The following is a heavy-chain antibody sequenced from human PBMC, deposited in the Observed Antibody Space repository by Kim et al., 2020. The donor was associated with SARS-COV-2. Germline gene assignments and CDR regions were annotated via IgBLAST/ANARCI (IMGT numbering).Heavy chain of an antibody. CDR3: ARKGTNYYGSGKDWLEH. Sequence: ASVKVSCRASGYTFTSYGITWVRQAPGQGLEWIGWISGYNGITDYAQKFQGRVTMTTDISTGTVYMDLRSLRSDDSAIYYCARKGTNYYGSGKDWLEHCGQGTLVTVSS. V-gene: IGHV1-18*01. CDR1: GYTFTSYG. J-gene: IGHJ5*02. CDR2: ISGYNGIT. D-gene: IGHD3-10*01.